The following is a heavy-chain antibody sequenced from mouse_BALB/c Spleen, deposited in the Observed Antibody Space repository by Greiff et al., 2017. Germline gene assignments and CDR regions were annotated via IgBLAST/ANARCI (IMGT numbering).Heavy chain of an antibody. CDR1: GYTFTSYT. Sequence: QVQLKQSAAELARPGASVKMSCKASGYTFTSYTMHWVKQRPGQGLEWIGYINPSSGYTEYNQKFKDKTTLTADKSSSTAYMQLSSLTSEDSAVYYCARSGKYGNYAFDYWGQGTTLTVSS. D-gene: IGHD2-10*02. CDR2: INPSSGYT. V-gene: IGHV1-4*02. CDR3: ARSGKYGNYAFDY. J-gene: IGHJ2*01.